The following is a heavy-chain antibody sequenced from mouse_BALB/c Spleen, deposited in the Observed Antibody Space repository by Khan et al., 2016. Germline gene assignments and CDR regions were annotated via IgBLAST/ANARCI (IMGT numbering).Heavy chain of an antibody. V-gene: IGHV3-2*02. J-gene: IGHJ3*01. CDR2: ISYSGYS. CDR3: AKGRRKAWFAY. Sequence: EVQLQESGPGLVKPSQSLSFTCTVTGYSITSDYAWNWIRQFPGNKLEWMGYISYSGYSSYNPSLKSRISITRDTSKNQFFLQLNSVTPADKATYYCAKGRRKAWFAYWGQGTLVTVSA. CDR1: GYSITSDYA.